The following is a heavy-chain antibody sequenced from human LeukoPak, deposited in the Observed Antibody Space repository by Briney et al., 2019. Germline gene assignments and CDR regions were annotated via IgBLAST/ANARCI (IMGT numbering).Heavy chain of an antibody. V-gene: IGHV3-30*02. D-gene: IGHD2-15*01. CDR3: AKGLVVAAYDY. CDR1: GFTFSSYE. CDR2: IRYDGSNK. Sequence: GGSLRLSCAASGFTFSSYEMNWVRQAPGKGLEWVAFIRYDGSNKYYADSVKGRFTISRDNSKNTLYLQMNSLRAEDTAVYYCAKGLVVAAYDYWGQGTLVTVSS. J-gene: IGHJ4*02.